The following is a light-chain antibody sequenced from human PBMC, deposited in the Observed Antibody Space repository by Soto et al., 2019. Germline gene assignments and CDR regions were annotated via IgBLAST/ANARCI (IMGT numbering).Light chain of an antibody. CDR3: MQTKQFPAT. CDR1: QSLFHRDGKTY. CDR2: EVY. V-gene: IGKV2D-29*01. Sequence: DIVMTQTPLSLSVTPGQSASISCQSSQSLFHRDGKTYLYWYLQRPGQPPQLLIYEVYNRFSGVPERFSGSGSGTEFTLTISRVEAEDVGVYYCMQTKQFPATFGGGTKVDIK. J-gene: IGKJ4*01.